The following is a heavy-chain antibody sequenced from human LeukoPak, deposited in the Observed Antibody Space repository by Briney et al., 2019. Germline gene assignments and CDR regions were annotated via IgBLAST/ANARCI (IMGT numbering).Heavy chain of an antibody. V-gene: IGHV3-23*01. Sequence: PGGSLRLSCAASGFTFSSYAMSWVRQAPGKGLEWVSAISGSGGSTYYADSVKGRFTISRDNSKNTLYLQMNSLRAEDTAVYYCAKGLGEGPDSDILTGYYFGMDVWGQGTTVTVSS. CDR1: GFTFSSYA. CDR2: ISGSGGST. CDR3: AKGLGEGPDSDILTGYYFGMDV. J-gene: IGHJ6*02. D-gene: IGHD3-9*01.